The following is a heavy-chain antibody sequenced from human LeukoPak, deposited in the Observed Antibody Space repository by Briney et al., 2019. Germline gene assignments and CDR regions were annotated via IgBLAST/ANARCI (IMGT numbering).Heavy chain of an antibody. CDR1: GSTFSRYR. CDR3: AREYQGYSSSWHYYGMDV. V-gene: IGHV3-30*03. J-gene: IGHJ6*02. D-gene: IGHD6-13*01. Sequence: GSLRLSCADSGSTFSRYRMHWVRQAPGKGLEWVAVISFDGSKKYYADSVKGRFTISRDNSKNTLYLQMNSLRAEDTAVYYCAREYQGYSSSWHYYGMDVWGQGTSVTVSS. CDR2: ISFDGSKK.